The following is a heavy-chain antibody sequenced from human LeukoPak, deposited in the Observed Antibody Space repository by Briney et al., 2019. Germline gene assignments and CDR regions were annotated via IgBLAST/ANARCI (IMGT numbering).Heavy chain of an antibody. CDR1: GFTFSSYG. V-gene: IGHV3-23*01. CDR3: AKNGDRGAFCSGGTCYHYYYYYMDV. D-gene: IGHD2-15*01. J-gene: IGHJ6*03. Sequence: GGTLRLSCAASGFTFSSYGMSWVRQAPGKGLEWVSAVSSTGGTTYYADSVKGRFTISRDNSKNTLFLQINSLRAQDTAVYYCAKNGDRGAFCSGGTCYHYYYYYMDVWGKGTTVTISS. CDR2: VSSTGGTT.